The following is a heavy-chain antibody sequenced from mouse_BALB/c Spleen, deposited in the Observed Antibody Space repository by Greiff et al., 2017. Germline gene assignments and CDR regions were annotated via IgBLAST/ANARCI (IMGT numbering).Heavy chain of an antibody. CDR1: GYTFTSYW. V-gene: IGHV1S81*02. CDR2: INPSNGRT. D-gene: IGHD2-4*01. J-gene: IGHJ4*01. Sequence: VQLQQPGAELVKPGASVKLSCKASGYTFTSYWMHWVKQRPGQGLEWIGEINPSNGRTNYNEKFKSKATLTVDKSSSTAYMQLSSLTSEDSAVYYCARGMITTTNYAMDYWGQGTSVTVSS. CDR3: ARGMITTTNYAMDY.